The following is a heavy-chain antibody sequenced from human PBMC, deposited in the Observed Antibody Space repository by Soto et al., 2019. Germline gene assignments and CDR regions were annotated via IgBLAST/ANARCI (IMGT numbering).Heavy chain of an antibody. J-gene: IGHJ6*02. CDR1: GGSFSSYA. V-gene: IGHV1-69*13. D-gene: IGHD6-13*01. CDR3: AMNSGYSSSWPRSYYYYGMDI. Sequence: SVKVSCKASGGSFSSYAISSLRQAPGQGLEWMGGIIPIFGTANYAQKFQGRVTITADESTSTAYMELSSLRSEDTAVYYCAMNSGYSSSWPRSYYYYGMDIRGQGTTVTLSS. CDR2: IIPIFGTA.